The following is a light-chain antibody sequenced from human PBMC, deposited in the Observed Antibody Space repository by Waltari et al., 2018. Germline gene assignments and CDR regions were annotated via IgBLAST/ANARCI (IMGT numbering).Light chain of an antibody. CDR1: ESVINS. Sequence: EIVMTQSPATLSFSPGEKATLSCRASESVINSLAWYQQRPGQAPRLLFYDASTRATGVPARFSGGGSGTEFTLTISSLQSEDFATYYCQQSYSTPYTFGQGTKLEIK. CDR3: QQSYSTPYT. J-gene: IGKJ2*01. V-gene: IGKV3-15*01. CDR2: DAS.